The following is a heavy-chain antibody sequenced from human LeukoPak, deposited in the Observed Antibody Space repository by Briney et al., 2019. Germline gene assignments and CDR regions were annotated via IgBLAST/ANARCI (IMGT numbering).Heavy chain of an antibody. CDR3: ATYYYDSSGLYYFDY. D-gene: IGHD3-22*01. CDR2: IYHSGST. J-gene: IGHJ4*02. V-gene: IGHV4-38-2*02. CDR1: GYSISSGYY. Sequence: SETLSLTCTVSGYSISSGYYWGWIRQPPGKGLEWIGSIYHSGSTYYKPSLKSRVTISVDTSKNQFSLKLSSVTAADTAVYYCATYYYDSSGLYYFDYWGQGTLVTVSS.